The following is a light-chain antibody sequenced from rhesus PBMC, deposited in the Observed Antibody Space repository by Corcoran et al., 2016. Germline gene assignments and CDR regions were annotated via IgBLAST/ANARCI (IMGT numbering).Light chain of an antibody. CDR2: RAS. CDR1: QGISNW. Sequence: DIQMTQSPSSLSASVGDRVTVTCRASQGISNWLAWYQQKTGKAPKLLIYRASNLEPGVPSRFSGSGSGTDCTLTISSLQPEDVATYYCQQHDNSPRTFGQGTKVEIK. V-gene: IGKV1-69*01. J-gene: IGKJ1*01. CDR3: QQHDNSPRT.